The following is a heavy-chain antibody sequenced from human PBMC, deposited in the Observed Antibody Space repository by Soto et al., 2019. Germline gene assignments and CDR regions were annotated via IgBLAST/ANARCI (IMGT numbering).Heavy chain of an antibody. CDR3: AIATIAAAGTHYYYYYGMDV. D-gene: IGHD6-13*01. CDR1: GYTFTSYG. Sequence: ASVKVSCKASGYTFTSYGISWVRQAPGQGLEWMGWISAYNGNTNYAQKLQGRVTMTTDTSTSTAYMELRSPRSDDTAVYYCAIATIAAAGTHYYYYYGMDVWGQGTTVTVSS. V-gene: IGHV1-18*04. J-gene: IGHJ6*02. CDR2: ISAYNGNT.